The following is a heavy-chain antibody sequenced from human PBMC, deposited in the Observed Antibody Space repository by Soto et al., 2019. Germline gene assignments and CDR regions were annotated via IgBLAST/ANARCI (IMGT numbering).Heavy chain of an antibody. CDR2: IYYSGST. CDR1: GGSISSGGYY. CDR3: ARDQVLTHLGWFDP. V-gene: IGHV4-31*03. Sequence: QVQLQESGPGLVKPSQTLSLTCTVSGGSISSGGYYWSWIRQHPGKGLGWIGYIYYSGSTYYNPSLKSRVTISVDTSKNQFSLKLSSVTAADTAVYYCARDQVLTHLGWFDPWGQGTLVTVSS. D-gene: IGHD2-21*02. J-gene: IGHJ5*02.